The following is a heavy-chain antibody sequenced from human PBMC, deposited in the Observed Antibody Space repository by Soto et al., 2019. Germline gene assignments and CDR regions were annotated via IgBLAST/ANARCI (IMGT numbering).Heavy chain of an antibody. CDR3: ARLPSYYGSGPGYYYMDV. J-gene: IGHJ6*03. CDR2: IYYSGST. Sequence: SETLSLTCTVSGGSISSSSYYWGWIRQPPGKGLEWIGSIYYSGSTYYNPSLKRRVTISVATSKNQFSLKLSSVTAADTAVYYCARLPSYYGSGPGYYYMDVWGKGTTVTVSS. CDR1: GGSISSSSYY. D-gene: IGHD3-10*01. V-gene: IGHV4-39*01.